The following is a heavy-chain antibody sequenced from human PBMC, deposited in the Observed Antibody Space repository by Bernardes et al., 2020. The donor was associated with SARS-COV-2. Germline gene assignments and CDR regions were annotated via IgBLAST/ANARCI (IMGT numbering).Heavy chain of an antibody. D-gene: IGHD3-10*01. J-gene: IGHJ6*02. CDR1: GYSFTSYW. V-gene: IGHV5-51*01. CDR3: ARLGYYGSGRPFPPHVRIYGMDV. Sequence: GESLKISCKGSGYSFTSYWIGWVRQMPGKGLEWMGIIYPGDSDTRYSPSFQGQVTISADKSISTAYLQWSSLKASDTAMYYCARLGYYGSGRPFPPHVRIYGMDVWGQGTTVTVSS. CDR2: IYPGDSDT.